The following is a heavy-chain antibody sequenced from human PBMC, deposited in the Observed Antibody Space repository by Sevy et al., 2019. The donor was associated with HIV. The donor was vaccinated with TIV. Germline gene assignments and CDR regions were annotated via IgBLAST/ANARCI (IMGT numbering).Heavy chain of an antibody. J-gene: IGHJ4*02. CDR1: GFTFSSYA. CDR2: LVGTGGTA. CDR3: AKVWSSGGWSPYYFDY. Sequence: GGSLRLSCAASGFTFSSYAMTWVRQAPGKGLEWVSTLVGTGGTAYYADSMKGRFTISRDNSKNTQYLQMNSLRAEDTAIYYCAKVWSSGGWSPYYFDYWGQGTLVTVSS. D-gene: IGHD6-19*01. V-gene: IGHV3-23*01.